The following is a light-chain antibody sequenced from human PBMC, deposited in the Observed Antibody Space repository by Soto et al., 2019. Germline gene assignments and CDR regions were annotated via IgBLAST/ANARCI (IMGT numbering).Light chain of an antibody. CDR1: QSVTSY. V-gene: IGKV3-15*01. CDR2: GAS. CDR3: QQYSNWPWT. J-gene: IGKJ1*01. Sequence: EIVMTQSPATLSVSPGEKATLSCRASQSVTSYLAWYQQIPGQAPRLLIQGASARATDVPARFSGSGSGTEFTLTISSLQSEDFAVYYCQQYSNWPWTFGQGTKVEI.